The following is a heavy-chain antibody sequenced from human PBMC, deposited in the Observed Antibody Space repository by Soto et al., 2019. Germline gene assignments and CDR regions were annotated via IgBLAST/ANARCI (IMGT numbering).Heavy chain of an antibody. D-gene: IGHD2-21*01. V-gene: IGHV4-59*08. CDR1: GDSISTYY. J-gene: IGHJ4*01. Sequence: PSETLSLTCTVSGDSISTYYWTWIRQPPGKELEWIGFVYYSGITNYNPSLKSRVTISVDMPNNQFSLKLNSVTAADTAVYYCARRLAHTPRSYFDSLSQGTLVPVSS. CDR3: ARRLAHTPRSYFDS. CDR2: VYYSGIT.